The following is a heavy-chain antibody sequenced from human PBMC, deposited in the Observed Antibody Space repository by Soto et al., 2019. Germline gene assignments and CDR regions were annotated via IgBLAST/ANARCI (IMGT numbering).Heavy chain of an antibody. CDR1: GYTFTSYD. D-gene: IGHD2-2*01. CDR3: AREAAALGNDY. V-gene: IGHV1-8*01. J-gene: IGHJ4*02. CDR2: MNPNSGNT. Sequence: QVQLVQSGAEVKKPGASVKVSCKASGYTFTSYDINWVRQATGQGLEWMGWMNPNSGNTVYAQKFQGRVTMTRNTSIRTAYMALSSLRSGDTAVYYCAREAAALGNDYWGQGTRVTVSS.